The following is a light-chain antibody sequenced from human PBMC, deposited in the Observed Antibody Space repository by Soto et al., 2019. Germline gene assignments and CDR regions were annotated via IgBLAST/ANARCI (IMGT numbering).Light chain of an antibody. CDR3: QHYANWPLT. CDR1: QILTSS. V-gene: IGKV3-11*01. J-gene: IGKJ4*01. Sequence: DIVLTQSPATLSLSPGEGATLSCRASQILTSSLAWYQQKPGQPPRLLIYDASNRAAGIPARFSGSASGTDVTLTISSLEPEDFAVYYCQHYANWPLTFGGGTKIESK. CDR2: DAS.